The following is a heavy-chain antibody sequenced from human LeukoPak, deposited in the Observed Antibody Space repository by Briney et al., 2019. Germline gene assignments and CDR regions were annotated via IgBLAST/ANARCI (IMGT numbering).Heavy chain of an antibody. J-gene: IGHJ4*02. CDR3: ARDAQYSSSSAYFDY. D-gene: IGHD6-6*01. CDR2: IIPIFGTA. Sequence: SVKVSCKASGGTFSSHAISWVRQAPGQGLEWMGRIIPIFGTANYAQKFQGRVTITTDESTSTAYMELSSLRSEDTAVYYCARDAQYSSSSAYFDYWGQGTLVTVSS. V-gene: IGHV1-69*05. CDR1: GGTFSSHA.